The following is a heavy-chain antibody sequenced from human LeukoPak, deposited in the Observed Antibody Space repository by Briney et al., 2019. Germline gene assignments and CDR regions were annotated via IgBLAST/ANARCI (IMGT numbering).Heavy chain of an antibody. V-gene: IGHV3-48*03. CDR3: ATRVPFTGYKS. CDR1: GGTLSTYE. J-gene: IGHJ4*01. CDR2: MSRTANRI. Sequence: GGSLRLSCTIFGGTLSTYEFNWVRQVPGKAPEWISYMSRTANRIDHADSVKGRFTMSRDNANNSVYLQMNSLRVHDTAIYYCATRVPFTGYKSWGQGTLVTVSS. D-gene: IGHD5-18*01.